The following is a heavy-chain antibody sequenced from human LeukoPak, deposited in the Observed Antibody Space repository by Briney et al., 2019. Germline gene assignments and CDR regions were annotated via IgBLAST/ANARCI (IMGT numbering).Heavy chain of an antibody. D-gene: IGHD6-13*01. J-gene: IGHJ4*02. CDR2: IWYDGSNK. CDR3: ARGRSVSSWYSGLDY. V-gene: IGHV3-33*01. CDR1: GFTFSSYG. Sequence: GGSLRLSCAASGFTFSSYGMHWVRQAPGKGLEWVAVIWYDGSNKYYADSVKGRFTISRDNSKNTLYLQMNSLRAEDTAVYYCARGRSVSSWYSGLDYWGQGTLVTVSS.